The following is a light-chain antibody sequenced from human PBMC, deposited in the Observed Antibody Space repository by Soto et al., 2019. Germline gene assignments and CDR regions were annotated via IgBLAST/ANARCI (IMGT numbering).Light chain of an antibody. V-gene: IGKV1-12*01. CDR1: QGISNW. CDR3: QQTNTFLPLT. CDR2: AAS. J-gene: IGKJ4*01. Sequence: DIQMTQSPSSVSASVGARVTITCRASQGISNWLAWYQQQPGKAPKLLIYAASSLQSGVPSRFSGGGSGTHFTLIISTLQPDDFATYYCQQTNTFLPLTFGGGTKVEIK.